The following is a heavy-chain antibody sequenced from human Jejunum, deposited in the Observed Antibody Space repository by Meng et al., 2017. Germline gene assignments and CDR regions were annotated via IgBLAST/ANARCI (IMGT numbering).Heavy chain of an antibody. CDR3: VRLTPGYTYLFDY. CDR2: FYGSGST. Sequence: QLQKSGPGLIKPSATLSLPCTVSGASISSYYWSWIRQPAGKGLEWIGRFYGSGSTNYNPSLESRVSMSRDTSKNQLSLNLRSVTAADTAVYYCVRLTPGYTYLFDYWGQGTLVTVSS. J-gene: IGHJ4*02. D-gene: IGHD5-18*01. V-gene: IGHV4-4*07. CDR1: GASISSYY.